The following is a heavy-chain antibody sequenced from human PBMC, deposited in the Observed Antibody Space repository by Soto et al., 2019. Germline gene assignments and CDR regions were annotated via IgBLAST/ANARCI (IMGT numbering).Heavy chain of an antibody. V-gene: IGHV3-13*01. CDR2: ICTAGDT. J-gene: IGHJ3*01. Sequence: GESLTLSCAASGFTFSSYDMHWVRQPTGKGLEWVSAICTAGDTYYPGSLKGRFTISRENAKNSLYLQMNSLRAADTAVYYCAGATVTPDAFHVWGPGTMVTVSS. D-gene: IGHD2-21*02. CDR1: GFTFSSYD. CDR3: AGATVTPDAFHV.